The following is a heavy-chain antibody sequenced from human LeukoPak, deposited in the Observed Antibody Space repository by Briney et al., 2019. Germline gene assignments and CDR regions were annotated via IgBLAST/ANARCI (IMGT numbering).Heavy chain of an antibody. V-gene: IGHV3-48*01. J-gene: IGHJ4*02. D-gene: IGHD3-16*01. CDR2: ICCSSNTL. Sequence: GGSLRLSCAPSGFTLINHNMNWVRDAPGEGVEWVSYICCSSNTLYYVGSVKGRFTIPIDNAKNSLYLQMNSLRAEDTAVYYCAKCVQLCDCCDDWGQGTLVTVSS. CDR3: AKCVQLCDCCDD. CDR1: GFTLINHN.